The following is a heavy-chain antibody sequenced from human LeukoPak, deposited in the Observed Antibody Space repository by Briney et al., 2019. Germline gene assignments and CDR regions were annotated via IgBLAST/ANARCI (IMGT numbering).Heavy chain of an antibody. D-gene: IGHD3-10*01. CDR3: AKDPGSYYGSGSHYFDY. CDR1: GFIFSSYA. J-gene: IGHJ4*02. V-gene: IGHV3-23*01. CDR2: ISGSGSST. Sequence: GSLRLSCAASGFIFSSYAMSWVRQAPGKGLEWVSGISGSGSSTYYADSVKGRFTISRDNSKNTLYLQMNSLRAEDTAAYYCAKDPGSYYGSGSHYFDYWGQGTVVTVSS.